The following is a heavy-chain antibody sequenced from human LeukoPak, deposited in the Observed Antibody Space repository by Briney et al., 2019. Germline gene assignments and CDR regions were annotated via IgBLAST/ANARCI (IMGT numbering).Heavy chain of an antibody. J-gene: IGHJ4*02. CDR3: ARGFGSVSKEAFDY. CDR2: VYSGGST. Sequence: SETLSLTCTVSGGSINFSYWSWIRQPAGKGLEWIGRVYSGGSTDYNFSLKSRVTMSVDTSKNQFTLKLNSVTAADTAVYFCARGFGSVSKEAFDYWGQGILVTVSS. V-gene: IGHV4-4*07. D-gene: IGHD6-25*01. CDR1: GGSINFSY.